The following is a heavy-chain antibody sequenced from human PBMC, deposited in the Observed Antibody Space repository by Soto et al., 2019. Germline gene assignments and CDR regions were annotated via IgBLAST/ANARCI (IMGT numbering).Heavy chain of an antibody. V-gene: IGHV3-48*01. CDR1: GFTFSSYS. D-gene: IGHD3-22*01. CDR3: GRDRQYYDSSGYFDALDI. J-gene: IGHJ3*02. Sequence: GALRLSCAASGFTFSSYSMNWVRQAPGKGLEWVSYISSSSNIIYYADPVKGRFTISRDNSKNTLYLQMNSLRAEDTAVYYCGRDRQYYDSSGYFDALDIWGQGTMVTVSS. CDR2: ISSSSNII.